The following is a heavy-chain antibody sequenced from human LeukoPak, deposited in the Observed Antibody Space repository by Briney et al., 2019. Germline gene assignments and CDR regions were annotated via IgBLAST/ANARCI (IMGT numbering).Heavy chain of an antibody. D-gene: IGHD6-19*01. Sequence: GGSLRLCCAASGFTFSTYWMHWVRQAPGKGLVWVSRINPDGTTTSYADSVKGRFTISRDNAKDTVYLQMNSLRAEDTAVYYCARVSIGWYSFDYWGQGTLVTVSS. J-gene: IGHJ4*02. CDR1: GFTFSTYW. CDR2: INPDGTTT. CDR3: ARVSIGWYSFDY. V-gene: IGHV3-74*01.